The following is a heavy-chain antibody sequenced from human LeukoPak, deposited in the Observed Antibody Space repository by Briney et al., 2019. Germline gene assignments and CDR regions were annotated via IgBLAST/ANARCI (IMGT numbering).Heavy chain of an antibody. CDR2: ISSSGSTI. CDR3: AKSQQLVQGAGGVLGGVFDY. V-gene: IGHV3-11*01. J-gene: IGHJ4*02. D-gene: IGHD6-13*01. CDR1: GFTFSDYY. Sequence: TGGSLRLSCAATGFTFSDYYMSWIRQAPGKGLEWVSYISSSGSTIYYADSVKGRFTISRDNAKNSLYLQMNSLRAEDTAVYYCAKSQQLVQGAGGVLGGVFDYWGQGTLVTVSS.